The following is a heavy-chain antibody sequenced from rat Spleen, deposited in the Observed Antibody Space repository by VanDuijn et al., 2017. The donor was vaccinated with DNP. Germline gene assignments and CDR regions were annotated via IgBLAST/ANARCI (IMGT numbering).Heavy chain of an antibody. CDR2: INTDGSTT. Sequence: EVQLVETGGGLVQPGRSLKLSCVASGFTFSSYWMYWIRQAPGKGLEWVASINTDGSTTYYPDSVKGRFTISRDNAENTVYPQMNSLRSEDTATYYCAIANGDYWGQGVMVTVSS. V-gene: IGHV5-58*01. D-gene: IGHD4-1*01. CDR3: AIANGDY. J-gene: IGHJ2*01. CDR1: GFTFSSYW.